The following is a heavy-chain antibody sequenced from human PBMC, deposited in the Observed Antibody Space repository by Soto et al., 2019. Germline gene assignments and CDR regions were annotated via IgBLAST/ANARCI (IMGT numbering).Heavy chain of an antibody. CDR2: ISDYGRI. J-gene: IGHJ4*02. CDR3: ARGGLEPFDL. CDR1: GFTFGNYW. Sequence: PGGSLRLSCAASGFTFGNYWMHWVRQAPGKGLVWVSRISDYGRINYADSVKDRFIISRDDARSELYLQLNDLRVEDTATYYCARGGLEPFDLWGQGTPVTVSS. V-gene: IGHV3-74*01. D-gene: IGHD1-1*01.